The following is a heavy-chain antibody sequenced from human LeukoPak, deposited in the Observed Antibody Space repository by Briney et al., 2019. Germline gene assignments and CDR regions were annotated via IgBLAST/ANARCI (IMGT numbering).Heavy chain of an antibody. CDR3: AAAPESSGYYNYGMDV. J-gene: IGHJ6*02. Sequence: ASVKVSCKASGYTFTGYHIHWVRQAPGQGLEWMGIINPSGGSTSYAQKFQGRVTMTRDTSTSTVYMELSSPRSEDTAMYYCAAAPESSGYYNYGMDVWGQGTTVTVSS. D-gene: IGHD3-22*01. CDR2: INPSGGST. V-gene: IGHV1-46*01. CDR1: GYTFTGYH.